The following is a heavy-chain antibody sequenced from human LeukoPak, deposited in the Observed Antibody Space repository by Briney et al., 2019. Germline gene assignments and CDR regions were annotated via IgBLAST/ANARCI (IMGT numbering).Heavy chain of an antibody. J-gene: IGHJ4*02. V-gene: IGHV4-39*01. CDR1: GDSITGSSYY. D-gene: IGHD3-22*01. Sequence: PSETLSLTCTVSGDSITGSSYYWGWIRHPPGKGLEWIGSMYYSGSTYSNPSLKSRVTISADTSKNQFSLKLKSVTAADTAVYYCARQYYDSTGYYYFDYWGQGTLVTVSS. CDR3: ARQYYDSTGYYYFDY. CDR2: MYYSGST.